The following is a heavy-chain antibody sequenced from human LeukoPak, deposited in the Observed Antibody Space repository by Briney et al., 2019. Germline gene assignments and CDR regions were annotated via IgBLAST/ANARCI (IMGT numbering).Heavy chain of an antibody. V-gene: IGHV3-21*01. D-gene: IGHD6-13*01. CDR1: GFTFISSD. J-gene: IGHJ3*02. CDR3: ARILSSSHAFDI. Sequence: PGGSLRLSCAASGFTFISSDMNWVRQAPGKGLEWVASISSNSRNTHYADSLKGRFTISRDNAKNSLYLQMNSLRAEDTAVYCCARILSSSHAFDIWGQGTMVTVSS. CDR2: ISSNSRNT.